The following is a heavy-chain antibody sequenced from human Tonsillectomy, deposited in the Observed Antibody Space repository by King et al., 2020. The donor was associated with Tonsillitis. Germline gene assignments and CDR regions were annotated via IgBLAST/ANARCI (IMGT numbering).Heavy chain of an antibody. CDR2: ISTEGRNK. V-gene: IGHV3-30*18. D-gene: IGHD5-24*01. J-gene: IGHJ4*02. CDR3: TKEEMTTIFNFDY. Sequence: VQLVESGGGVVQPGRSLRLSCAASGFTFSNTGMHWVRQAPGRGLEWVAVISTEGRNKFYADSVKGRFTVSRDNSKNTLYLEMNSLRAGDTALYYCTKEEMTTIFNFDYWGQGTLVTVSS. CDR1: GFTFSNTG.